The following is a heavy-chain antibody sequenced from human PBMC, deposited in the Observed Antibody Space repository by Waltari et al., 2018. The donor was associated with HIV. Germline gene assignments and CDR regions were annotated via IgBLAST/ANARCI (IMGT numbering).Heavy chain of an antibody. D-gene: IGHD6-19*01. CDR3: AKAGYSSGSYYFDY. CDR2: ISYDGSNQ. J-gene: IGHJ4*02. Sequence: QVQLVESGGGVVLPGWSLRLSCTVAGFTFIPFGMHWVRQAPGKGLEWVAIISYDGSNQYYADSVKGRFTISRDNSKTTLYLQMNSLRAEDTAVYYCAKAGYSSGSYYFDYWGQGTLVTVSS. V-gene: IGHV3-30*18. CDR1: GFTFIPFG.